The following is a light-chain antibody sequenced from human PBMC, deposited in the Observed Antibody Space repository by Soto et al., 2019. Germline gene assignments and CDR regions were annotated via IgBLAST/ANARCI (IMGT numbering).Light chain of an antibody. Sequence: DIQMTQSPSSLSASVGDRVTITCRASQSISSYLNWYQQKPGKAPKLLIYAASSLQSGVPSRFSGSGAGTDVTLTSSSLQPEDFATYYCQQSYSTLSYTFGQGTKLEIK. CDR1: QSISSY. J-gene: IGKJ2*01. V-gene: IGKV1-39*01. CDR3: QQSYSTLSYT. CDR2: AAS.